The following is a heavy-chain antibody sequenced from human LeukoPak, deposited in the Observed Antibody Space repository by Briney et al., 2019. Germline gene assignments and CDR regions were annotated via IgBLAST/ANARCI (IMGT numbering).Heavy chain of an antibody. V-gene: IGHV3-23*01. Sequence: PGGSLRLSCAASGFTFSSYAMSWVRQAPGKGLEWVSSISGSGGNTYFADSVKGRFTISRDNSKNTLLLQMNSLRAEDTAVYYCAKEAQGCSISSCYFDSWGQGTLVTVSS. CDR1: GFTFSSYA. CDR3: AKEAQGCSISSCYFDS. J-gene: IGHJ4*02. D-gene: IGHD2-2*01. CDR2: ISGSGGNT.